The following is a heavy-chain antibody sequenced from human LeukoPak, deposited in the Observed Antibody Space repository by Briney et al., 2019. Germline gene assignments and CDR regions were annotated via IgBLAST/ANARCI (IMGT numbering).Heavy chain of an antibody. D-gene: IGHD3-3*01. Sequence: PGGSLRLSCAASGFTFSSYWMHWVRQAPGKGLEWVAVISYDGSNKYYADSVKGRFTISRDNSKNTLYLQMNSLRAEGTAVYYCAKEVFSYYYYGMDVWGQGTTVTVSS. CDR2: ISYDGSNK. V-gene: IGHV3-30*18. CDR3: AKEVFSYYYYGMDV. J-gene: IGHJ6*02. CDR1: GFTFSSYW.